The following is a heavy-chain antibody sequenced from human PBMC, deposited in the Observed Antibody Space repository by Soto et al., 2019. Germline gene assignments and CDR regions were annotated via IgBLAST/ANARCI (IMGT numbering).Heavy chain of an antibody. V-gene: IGHV4-39*01. CDR2: IYSTGNT. Sequence: SETLSLTCTVSGDSTRSSSYLGWIRQPPGKGLEWIGSIYSTGNTYYNPSLNSQVTISVDTSKNQFSLNVISVTAADTAVYYCRRSSRYSTDVWGQGTTVT. D-gene: IGHD6-13*01. J-gene: IGHJ6*02. CDR3: RRSSRYSTDV. CDR1: GDSTRSSSY.